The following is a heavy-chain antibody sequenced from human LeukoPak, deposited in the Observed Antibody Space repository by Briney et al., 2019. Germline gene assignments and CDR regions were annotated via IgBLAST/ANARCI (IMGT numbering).Heavy chain of an antibody. CDR1: GFTFRSHA. V-gene: IGHV3-23*01. CDR3: AKDFRIGFSAHFDY. Sequence: GGSLRLSCVGSGFTFRSHAMSWVRQAPEKGLEFVSGIYENGGTTYYADSVKGRFSISRDNSKNTLYLQMDSLRGEDTAVYYCAKDFRIGFSAHFDYWGQGALVTVSS. CDR2: IYENGGTT. D-gene: IGHD3-3*02. J-gene: IGHJ4*02.